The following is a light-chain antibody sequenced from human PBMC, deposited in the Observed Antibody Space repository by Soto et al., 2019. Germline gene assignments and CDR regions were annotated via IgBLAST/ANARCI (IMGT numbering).Light chain of an antibody. J-gene: IGKJ3*01. CDR3: QQYNSWPVT. CDR2: GAS. CDR1: QSVSSN. V-gene: IGKV3-15*01. Sequence: EIVMTQSPATLSVSPGERATLSCRASQSVSSNLAWYQQKPGQAPRLLIYGASTRATGIPARFSGSGSGTDFPLTISSREAEDFAVYSCQQYNSWPVTFGPGTKLETK.